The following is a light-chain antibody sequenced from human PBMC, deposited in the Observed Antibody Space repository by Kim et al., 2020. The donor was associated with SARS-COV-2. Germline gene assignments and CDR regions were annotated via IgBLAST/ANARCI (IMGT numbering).Light chain of an antibody. CDR2: GKN. Sequence: ALGQTVRITCQGDSLSRFYASWYQLKPGQAPIFVLYGKNNRPSGIPDRFSGSSSGDTASMTITGAQAEDEADYYCNSRDSSGNSYVFGTGTKVTVL. J-gene: IGLJ1*01. CDR3: NSRDSSGNSYV. CDR1: SLSRFY. V-gene: IGLV3-19*01.